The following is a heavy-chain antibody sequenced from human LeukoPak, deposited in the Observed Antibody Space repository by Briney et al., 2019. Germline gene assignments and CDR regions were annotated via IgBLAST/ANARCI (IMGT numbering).Heavy chain of an antibody. V-gene: IGHV3-66*02. CDR1: GFTVSGNY. CDR3: AREQPDYYDSSGYATIPNYYYYMDV. D-gene: IGHD3-22*01. J-gene: IGHJ6*03. Sequence: PGGSLRLSCAASGFTVSGNYMSWVRQAPGKGLEWVSVIYSGGSTYYADSVKGRFTISRDNSKNTLYLQMNSLRAEDTAVYYCAREQPDYYDSSGYATIPNYYYYMDVWGKGTTVTVSS. CDR2: IYSGGST.